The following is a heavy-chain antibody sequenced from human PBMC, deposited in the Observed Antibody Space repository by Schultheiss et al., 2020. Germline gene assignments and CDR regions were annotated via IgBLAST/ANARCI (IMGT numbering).Heavy chain of an antibody. CDR2: IYYSGST. J-gene: IGHJ4*02. V-gene: IGHV4-31*03. CDR1: GGSISSGGYY. Sequence: SETLSLTCTVSGGSISSGGYYWSWIRQHPGKGLEWIGYIYYSGSTYYNPSLKSRVTISVDTSKNQFSLKLSSVTAADTAVYYCARDRTITGTTSGLVYFDYWGQGTLVTVSS. CDR3: ARDRTITGTTSGLVYFDY. D-gene: IGHD1-7*01.